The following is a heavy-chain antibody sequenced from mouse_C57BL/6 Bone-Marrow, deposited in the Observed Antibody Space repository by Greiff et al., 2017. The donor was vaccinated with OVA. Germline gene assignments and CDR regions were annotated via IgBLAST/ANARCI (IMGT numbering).Heavy chain of an antibody. CDR3: ARGGNIPDY. J-gene: IGHJ2*01. CDR1: GYSITSGYY. D-gene: IGHD5-2*01. V-gene: IGHV3-6*01. Sequence: EVKVEESGPGLVKPSQSLSLTCSVTGYSITSGYYWNWIRQFPGNKLEWMGYISYDGSNNYNPSLKNRISITRDTSKNQFFLKLNSVTTEDTATYYCARGGNIPDYWGQGTTLTVSS. CDR2: ISYDGSN.